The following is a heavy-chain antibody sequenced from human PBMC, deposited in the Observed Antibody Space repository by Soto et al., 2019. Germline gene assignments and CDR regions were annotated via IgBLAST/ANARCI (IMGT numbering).Heavy chain of an antibody. CDR2: VYWDDDK. V-gene: IGHV2-5*02. J-gene: IGHJ4*02. D-gene: IGHD2-2*01. CDR1: GFSLTTTEVG. CDR3: VHRAIQSCSTTTCHANFDY. Sequence: SGPTLVNPTQTLTLTCSFSGFSLTTTEVGVGWIRQPPGKAPEWLALVYWDDDKRYSPSLKSRLTITKDTSKNHVFLTMTNMDPVDTATYYCVHRAIQSCSTTTCHANFDYWGQGILVTVSS.